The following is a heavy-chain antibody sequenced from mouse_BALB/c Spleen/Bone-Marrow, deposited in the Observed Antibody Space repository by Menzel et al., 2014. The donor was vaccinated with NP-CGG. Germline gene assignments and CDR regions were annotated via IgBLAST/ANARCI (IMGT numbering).Heavy chain of an antibody. CDR3: ARRPHYGNSAWFAY. CDR2: IRNKANGYTT. CDR1: GFTFTDYY. V-gene: IGHV7-3*02. J-gene: IGHJ3*01. Sequence: EVKVVESGGGLVQPGGSLRLSCATSGFTFTDYYMSWVRQPPGKALEWLGFIRNKANGYTTEYSASVKGRFTISRDNSQSILYLQMNTLRAEDSATYYCARRPHYGNSAWFAYWGQGTLVTVAA. D-gene: IGHD2-1*01.